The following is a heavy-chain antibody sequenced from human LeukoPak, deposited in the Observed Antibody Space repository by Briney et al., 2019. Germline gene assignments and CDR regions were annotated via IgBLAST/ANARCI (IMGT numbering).Heavy chain of an antibody. J-gene: IGHJ4*02. D-gene: IGHD5-18*01. Sequence: ASVKVSCKASGGTFSSYAISWVRQAPGQGLEWMGWISAYNGNTNYAQKLQGRVTMTTDTSTSTAYMELRSLRSDDTAVYYCARARPNSYTAMVTDYWGQGTLVTVSS. CDR1: GGTFSSYA. CDR3: ARARPNSYTAMVTDY. CDR2: ISAYNGNT. V-gene: IGHV1-18*01.